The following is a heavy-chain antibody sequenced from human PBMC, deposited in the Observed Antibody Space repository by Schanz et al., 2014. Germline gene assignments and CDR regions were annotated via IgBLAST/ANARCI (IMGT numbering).Heavy chain of an antibody. D-gene: IGHD2-15*01. CDR1: GGSISSGGSS. Sequence: QLQLQESGSGLVKPSQTLSLTCGVSGGSISSGGSSWNWIRLPPGKGLEWIGYIYHSGSTYYNPSLKSRVTISVDRSKNQFSLTRNSVTAADTAVYYCARLVGPSFYYGMDVWGQGTTVTVSS. CDR2: IYHSGST. J-gene: IGHJ6*02. CDR3: ARLVGPSFYYGMDV. V-gene: IGHV4-30-2*01.